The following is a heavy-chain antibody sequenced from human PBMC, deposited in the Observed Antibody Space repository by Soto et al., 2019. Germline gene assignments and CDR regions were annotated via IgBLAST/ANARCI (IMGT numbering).Heavy chain of an antibody. CDR1: GYTLTELS. CDR3: ATARSRGPWSPPYYYYGMDV. Sequence: GASVKVSCKVSGYTLTELSMHLGRQAPGKGVECMGGFDPEDGETIYAQKFQGRVTMTEDTSTDTAYMELSSLRSEDTAVYYCATARSRGPWSPPYYYYGMDVWGQGTTVTVSS. D-gene: IGHD3-3*01. CDR2: FDPEDGET. J-gene: IGHJ6*02. V-gene: IGHV1-24*01.